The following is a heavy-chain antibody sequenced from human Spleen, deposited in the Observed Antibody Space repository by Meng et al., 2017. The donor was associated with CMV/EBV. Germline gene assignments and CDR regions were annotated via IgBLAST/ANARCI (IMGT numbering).Heavy chain of an antibody. Sequence: SQTLSLTCAVYGGSFSGYYWTWIRQPPGKGLGWIGEINHSGSTNYNPSLKSRVTMSSDTSTNGFSLRLSSVTAGDTAVYYCVRISPTAVGTAYDYWGQGILVTVSS. CDR1: GGSFSGYY. CDR3: VRISPTAVGTAYDY. V-gene: IGHV4-34*01. D-gene: IGHD6-13*01. CDR2: INHSGST. J-gene: IGHJ4*02.